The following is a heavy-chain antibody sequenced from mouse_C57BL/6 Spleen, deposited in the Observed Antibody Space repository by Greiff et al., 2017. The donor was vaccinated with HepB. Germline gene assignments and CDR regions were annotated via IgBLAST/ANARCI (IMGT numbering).Heavy chain of an antibody. J-gene: IGHJ4*01. CDR1: GFTFSDYG. CDR2: ISSGSSTI. CDR3: AAYYSNYGGAMDY. V-gene: IGHV5-17*01. Sequence: DVKLVESGGGLVKPGGSLKLSCAASGFTFSDYGMHWVRQAPEKGLEWVAYISSGSSTIYYADTVKGRFTISRDNAKNTLFLQMTSLRSEDTAMYYCAAYYSNYGGAMDYWGQGTSVTVSS. D-gene: IGHD2-5*01.